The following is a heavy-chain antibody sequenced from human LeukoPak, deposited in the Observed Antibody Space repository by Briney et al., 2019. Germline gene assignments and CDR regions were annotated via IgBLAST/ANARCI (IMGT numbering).Heavy chain of an antibody. D-gene: IGHD3-22*01. J-gene: IGHJ6*03. CDR3: ARGRQDVTMIVVVKTAVSYYLDV. CDR1: GGSFSGYY. V-gene: IGHV4-34*01. Sequence: PSETLSLTCAVYGGSFSGYYWTWIRQTPGKGLEWIGEMNPSGSTNYNPSLKSRVTISVDTSKNQFSLKLSSVTAADTAVYYCARGRQDVTMIVVVKTAVSYYLDVWGKGTTVTVS. CDR2: MNPSGST.